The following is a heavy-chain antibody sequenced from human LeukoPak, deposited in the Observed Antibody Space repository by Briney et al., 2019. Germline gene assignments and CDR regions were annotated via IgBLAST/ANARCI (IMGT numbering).Heavy chain of an antibody. CDR1: GYTFTSYY. Sequence: ASVTVSCKASGYTFTSYYIHWVRQAPGQGLEWMGLINPGGDNTNYAQNFQGRVTMTRDTSTSTVYMELSSLRSEDTAIYYCARIRDGYNDAYDIWGQGTVVTVPS. CDR2: INPGGDNT. D-gene: IGHD5-24*01. V-gene: IGHV1-46*01. CDR3: ARIRDGYNDAYDI. J-gene: IGHJ3*02.